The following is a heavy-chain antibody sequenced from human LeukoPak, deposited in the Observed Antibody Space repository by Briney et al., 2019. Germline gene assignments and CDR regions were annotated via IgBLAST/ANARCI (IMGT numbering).Heavy chain of an antibody. CDR1: GGSFSGYY. Sequence: PSETLSLTCAVYGGSFSGYYWIWIRQPPGKGLEWIGEINHSGSTNYNPSIKSRVHISVDTSKNQFALKLSSLTAADTAVYYCARTGYSSGWYVWFDPWGQGTLVTVSS. CDR2: INHSGST. V-gene: IGHV4-34*01. CDR3: ARTGYSSGWYVWFDP. J-gene: IGHJ5*02. D-gene: IGHD6-19*01.